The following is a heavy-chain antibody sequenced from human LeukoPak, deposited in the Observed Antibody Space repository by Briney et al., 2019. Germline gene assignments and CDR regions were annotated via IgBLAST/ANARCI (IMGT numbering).Heavy chain of an antibody. CDR2: ISSSSSTI. CDR1: GFTFSSYS. CDR3: ARSPQPLDY. J-gene: IGHJ4*02. Sequence: GGSLRLSCAASGFTFSSYSMNWVRQAPGKGLEWVSYISSSSSTIYYADSVKGRFTISRDNAKNSLYLQMNSLRAEDTAVYYCARSPQPLDYWGQGTLVTVSS. V-gene: IGHV3-48*01.